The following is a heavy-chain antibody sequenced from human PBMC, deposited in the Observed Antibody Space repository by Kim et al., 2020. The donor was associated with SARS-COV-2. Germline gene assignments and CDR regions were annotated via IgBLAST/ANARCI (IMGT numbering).Heavy chain of an antibody. Sequence: SETLSLTCAVYGGSFSGYYWSWIRQPQGKGLEWIGEINHSGTTNYNPSLKSRVTISVATSKNQFSLKLSPVTAAATAVYYCAKMATIHYYYYYYGMDVWGQGTTVTVSS. CDR1: GGSFSGYY. V-gene: IGHV4-34*01. CDR3: AKMATIHYYYYYYGMDV. CDR2: INHSGTT. D-gene: IGHD5-12*01. J-gene: IGHJ6*02.